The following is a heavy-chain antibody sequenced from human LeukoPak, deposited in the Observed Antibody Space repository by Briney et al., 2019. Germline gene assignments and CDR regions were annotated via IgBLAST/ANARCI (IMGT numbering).Heavy chain of an antibody. CDR2: ISGSYGST. CDR3: ARDKIVGPTRFDS. D-gene: IGHD1-26*01. CDR1: GFRFSSYG. Sequence: GGSLRLSCASSGFRFSSYGLSWVRQAPGKGLEWVSSISGSYGSTYYADSVRGRFTVSRDNSKNTLYLQMNSLRAEDTAVYYCARDKIVGPTRFDSWGQGTLVTVSS. V-gene: IGHV3-23*01. J-gene: IGHJ4*02.